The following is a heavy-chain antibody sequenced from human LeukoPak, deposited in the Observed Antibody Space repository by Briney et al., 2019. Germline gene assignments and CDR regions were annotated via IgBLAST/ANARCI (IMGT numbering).Heavy chain of an antibody. Sequence: GGFLRLSCAASGFTFSSYALSWVRQAPGKGLEWVSVISASGGTTYYADSVKGRFTISRDTSKDTMYLQMHSLRAEDTAVYYCAKGDVLPSYPTFDYWGQGTLVTVSS. CDR2: ISASGGTT. V-gene: IGHV3-23*01. D-gene: IGHD3-9*01. J-gene: IGHJ4*02. CDR1: GFTFSSYA. CDR3: AKGDVLPSYPTFDY.